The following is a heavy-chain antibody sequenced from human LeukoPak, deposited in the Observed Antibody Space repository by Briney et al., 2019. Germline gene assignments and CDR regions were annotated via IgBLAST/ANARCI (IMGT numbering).Heavy chain of an antibody. D-gene: IGHD3-3*01. CDR3: ARVGYDFWSGLEYGMDV. CDR2: IYTSGST. J-gene: IGHJ6*02. CDR1: GGSIGSGSYY. V-gene: IGHV4-61*02. Sequence: SETLSLTCTVSGGSIGSGSYYWSWIRQPAGKGLEWIGRIYTSGSTNYNPSLKSRVTISVDTSKNQFSLKLSSVTAADTAVYYCARVGYDFWSGLEYGMDVWGQGTTVTVSS.